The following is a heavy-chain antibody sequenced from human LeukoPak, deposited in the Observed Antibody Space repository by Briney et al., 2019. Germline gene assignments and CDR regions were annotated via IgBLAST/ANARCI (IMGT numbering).Heavy chain of an antibody. D-gene: IGHD4-17*01. V-gene: IGHV3-23*01. CDR2: INGGGGST. J-gene: IGHJ4*02. CDR3: AKDRSIAVTIEGF. Sequence: GGSLRLSCAASGFTFSSSAMSWVRQAPGKGLEWVSAINGGGGSTYYADSVKGRFTISRDNSKNTLYLQMNSLRAEDTAVYYCAKDRSIAVTIEGFWGQGTLVTVSS. CDR1: GFTFSSSA.